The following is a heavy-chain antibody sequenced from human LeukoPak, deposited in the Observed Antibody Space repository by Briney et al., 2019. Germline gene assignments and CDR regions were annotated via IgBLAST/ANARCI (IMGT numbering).Heavy chain of an antibody. V-gene: IGHV1-69*13. Sequence: SVKVSRKASGGTFGSYATSWVRQAPGQGLEWMGGIIPIFGTANYAQKFQGRVTITADESTSTAYMELSSLRSEDTAVYYCARDAGYDFWSGYYNNNWFDPWGQGTLVTVSS. CDR3: ARDAGYDFWSGYYNNNWFDP. CDR2: IIPIFGTA. D-gene: IGHD3-3*01. CDR1: GGTFGSYA. J-gene: IGHJ5*02.